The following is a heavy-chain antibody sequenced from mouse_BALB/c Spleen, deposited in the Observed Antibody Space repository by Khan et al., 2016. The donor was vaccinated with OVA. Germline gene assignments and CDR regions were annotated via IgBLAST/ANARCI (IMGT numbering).Heavy chain of an antibody. V-gene: IGHV3-2*02. CDR1: GYSITSGYG. CDR3: ARTARIKY. Sequence: EVKLVESGPGLVKPSQSLSLTCTVTGYSITSGYGWNWIRQFPGNKLEWMGYISYSGSTNYNPSLKSRISITRDTSKNQFFLQLNSVTTEDTATYHCARTARIKYWGQGTTLTVSS. J-gene: IGHJ2*01. CDR2: ISYSGST. D-gene: IGHD1-2*01.